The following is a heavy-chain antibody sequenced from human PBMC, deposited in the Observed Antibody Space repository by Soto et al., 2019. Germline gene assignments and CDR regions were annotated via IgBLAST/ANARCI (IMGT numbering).Heavy chain of an antibody. V-gene: IGHV1-69*13. CDR3: AREGGVREMATKFGYYYRLDV. Sequence: SVKVSCKASGGTFSSYAISWVRQAPGQGLEWMGGIIPIFGTTNYAQKFQGRVTITADESTSTAYMELSSLRSEDTAVYYCAREGGVREMATKFGYYYRLDVWGQGTTVTVSS. CDR1: GGTFSSYA. D-gene: IGHD5-12*01. CDR2: IIPIFGTT. J-gene: IGHJ6*02.